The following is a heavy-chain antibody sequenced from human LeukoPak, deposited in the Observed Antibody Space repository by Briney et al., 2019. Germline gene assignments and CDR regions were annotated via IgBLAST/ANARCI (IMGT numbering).Heavy chain of an antibody. CDR2: IYYSGST. V-gene: IGHV4-30-4*01. CDR3: ARGTWSSSIDY. J-gene: IGHJ4*02. CDR1: GGSNSSVDYY. D-gene: IGHD6-6*01. Sequence: PSHTLSLTCTVSGGSNSSVDYYWSWIRQPPGKGLEWIGYIYYSGSTYYNPSLKSRLTISGDTSKNQFSLRLSSVTAADTAVYYCARGTWSSSIDYWGQGTLVTVSS.